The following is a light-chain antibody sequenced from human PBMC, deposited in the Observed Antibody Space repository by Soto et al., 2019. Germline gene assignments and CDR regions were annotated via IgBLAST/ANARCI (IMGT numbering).Light chain of an antibody. CDR1: QSVSSN. Sequence: EIVMTQSPATVSLSPGEGATLCFRASQSVSSNLAWYQQKPGQAPRLVIYGASTRATGIPARFSGSGSGTDFTLTISSLQSEDFAVYYCQQYHNWPPETFGPGTKVDI. J-gene: IGKJ3*01. CDR2: GAS. V-gene: IGKV3-15*01. CDR3: QQYHNWPPET.